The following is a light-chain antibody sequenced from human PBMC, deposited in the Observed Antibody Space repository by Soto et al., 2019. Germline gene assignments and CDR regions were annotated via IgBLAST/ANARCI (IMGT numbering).Light chain of an antibody. Sequence: DIVLTQSPVTVSASPGESATLSCRASQSVNSDLAWYQQKPGQAPTLLIYGAYIRAVGIPARFSGSGSGAESTLTIRSLQSEDFALYFCQQYNDWPRTFGQGTKVDIK. CDR1: QSVNSD. J-gene: IGKJ1*01. V-gene: IGKV3-15*01. CDR2: GAY. CDR3: QQYNDWPRT.